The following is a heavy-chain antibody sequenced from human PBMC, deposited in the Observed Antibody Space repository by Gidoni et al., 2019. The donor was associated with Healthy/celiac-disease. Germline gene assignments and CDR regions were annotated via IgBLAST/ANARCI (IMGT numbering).Heavy chain of an antibody. J-gene: IGHJ3*02. Sequence: QVQLVQAGAEVKKPGSSVKVSCKASGGTLRSYTISWVRQAPGQGLEWMGRIIPILGIANYAQKFQGRVTITADKSTSTAYMELSSLRSEDTAVYSCARDRGVAATHDAFDIWGQGTMVTVSS. CDR2: IIPILGIA. D-gene: IGHD2-15*01. CDR3: ARDRGVAATHDAFDI. V-gene: IGHV1-69*08. CDR1: GGTLRSYT.